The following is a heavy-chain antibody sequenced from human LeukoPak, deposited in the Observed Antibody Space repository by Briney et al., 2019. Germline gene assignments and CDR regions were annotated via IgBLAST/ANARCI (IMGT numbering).Heavy chain of an antibody. CDR2: ISSNGGST. D-gene: IGHD1-7*01. Sequence: PGGSLRLSCAASGFTFSSYAMHWVRQAPGKGLEYVSAISSNGGSTYYANSVKGRFTISRDNSKNTLYLQMGSLRAEDMAVYYCARGLNWKYGWFDPWGQGTLVTVSS. J-gene: IGHJ5*02. V-gene: IGHV3-64*01. CDR1: GFTFSSYA. CDR3: ARGLNWKYGWFDP.